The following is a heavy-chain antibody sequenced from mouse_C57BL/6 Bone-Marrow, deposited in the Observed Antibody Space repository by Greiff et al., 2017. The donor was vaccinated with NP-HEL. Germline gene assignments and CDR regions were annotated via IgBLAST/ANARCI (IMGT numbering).Heavy chain of an antibody. V-gene: IGHV1-82*01. CDR1: GYAFSSSW. J-gene: IGHJ4*01. D-gene: IGHD1-1*01. CDR3: TQFITTVVTPYYAMDY. CDR2: IYPGDGDT. Sequence: VKLMESGPELVKPGASVKISCKASGYAFSSSWMNWVKQRPGKGLEWIGRIYPGDGDTNYNGKFKGKATLTADKSSSTAYMQLSSLTSEDTAVYYCTQFITTVVTPYYAMDYWGQGTSVTVSS.